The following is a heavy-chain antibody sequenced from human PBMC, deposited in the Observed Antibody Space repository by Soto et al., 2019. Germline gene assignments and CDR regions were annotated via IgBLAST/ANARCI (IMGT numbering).Heavy chain of an antibody. J-gene: IGHJ4*02. CDR2: IWSDGSYK. Sequence: VQLVESGGGVVQPGRSLRLSCAASGFNFSRSGMHWVRQAPGKGLEWVAVIWSDGSYKNYGDSVKGRFTISRDNSKNTLDLVMNSLRAEDTAMYYCARDPKVLLEYYFDLWGQGTLGTVSS. V-gene: IGHV3-33*01. D-gene: IGHD3-10*01. CDR3: ARDPKVLLEYYFDL. CDR1: GFNFSRSG.